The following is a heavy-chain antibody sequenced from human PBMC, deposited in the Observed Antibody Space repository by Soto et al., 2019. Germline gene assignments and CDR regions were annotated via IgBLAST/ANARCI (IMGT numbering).Heavy chain of an antibody. D-gene: IGHD2-15*01. CDR2: TSDSGHYI. J-gene: IGHJ4*02. CDR3: ARVRSGGSGYFDY. Sequence: LRLSCAASGFTFSIYSMNWVRQAPGKGLEWVASTSDSGHYIYYGDSVKGRFTISRDNAKNSLYLQMNSLRVEDTAMYYCARVRSGGSGYFDYWGQGALVTVSS. V-gene: IGHV3-21*01. CDR1: GFTFSIYS.